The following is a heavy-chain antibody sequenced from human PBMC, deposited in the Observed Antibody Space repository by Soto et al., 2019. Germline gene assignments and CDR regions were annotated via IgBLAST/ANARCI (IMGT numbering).Heavy chain of an antibody. CDR3: ATIGDVTFHY. CDR2: TKPDETET. V-gene: IGHV3-7*02. CDR1: GLAFSTYW. J-gene: IGHJ4*02. Sequence: GGSLRLSCTTSGLAFSTYWMAWVRQAPGKGLEWVGNTKPDETETYYAGSVEGRFTIFRDNAKSSLYLQMDSLRVEDTAVYYCATIGDVTFHYWGQGTPVTVSS. D-gene: IGHD4-4*01.